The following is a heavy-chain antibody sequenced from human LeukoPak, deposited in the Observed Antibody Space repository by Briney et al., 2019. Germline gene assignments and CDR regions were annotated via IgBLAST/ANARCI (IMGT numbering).Heavy chain of an antibody. J-gene: IGHJ4*02. CDR2: INPNSGGT. CDR1: GYTFTGYY. V-gene: IGHV1-2*02. CDR3: ARVRGGDCCDHLDY. Sequence: ASVKVSCKASGYTFTGYYMHWVRQAPGQGLEWMGWINPNSGGTNYAQKFQGRVTMTRDTSISTAYMELSRLRSDDTAVYYCARVRGGDCCDHLDYWGQGTLVTVSS. D-gene: IGHD2-21*02.